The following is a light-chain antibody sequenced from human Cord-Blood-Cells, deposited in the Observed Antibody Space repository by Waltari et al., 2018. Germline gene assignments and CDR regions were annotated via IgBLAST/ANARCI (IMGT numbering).Light chain of an antibody. Sequence: QSALTQPASVSGSPGQSITIPCTGTSRADGLYNLVSCYQQHPGKAPKLMIYEGSKRPSGVSNRFSGSKSGNTASLTISGLQAEDEADYYCCSYAGSSTYYVFGTGTKVTVL. V-gene: IGLV2-23*01. CDR1: SRADGLYNL. J-gene: IGLJ1*01. CDR2: EGS. CDR3: CSYAGSSTYYV.